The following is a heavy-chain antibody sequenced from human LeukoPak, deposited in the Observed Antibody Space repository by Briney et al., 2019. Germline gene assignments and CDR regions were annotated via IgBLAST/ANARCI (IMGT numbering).Heavy chain of an antibody. CDR2: IYYSGST. D-gene: IGHD3-22*01. Sequence: SETLSLTCAVYGGSFSGYYWSWIRQPPGKGLEWIGYIYYSGSTYYNPSLKSRVTISVDTSKNQFSLKLSSVTAADTAVYYCAREVVINDRYFDYWGQGTLVTVSS. J-gene: IGHJ4*02. CDR1: GGSFSGYY. V-gene: IGHV4-34*09. CDR3: AREVVINDRYFDY.